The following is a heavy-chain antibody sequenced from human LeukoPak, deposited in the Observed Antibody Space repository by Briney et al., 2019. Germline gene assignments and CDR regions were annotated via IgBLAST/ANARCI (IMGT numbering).Heavy chain of an antibody. CDR3: AKDRNYDILTGYNWFDP. D-gene: IGHD3-9*01. V-gene: IGHV3-23*01. J-gene: IGHJ5*02. CDR2: IIDSGGAT. CDR1: GFTFSTYA. Sequence: GGSLRLSCAASGFTFSTYAMSWVRQAPRKGLEWVSTIIDSGGATYYADSVKGRFTISRDNSKNTLYLQMNRLRAEDTALYYCAKDRNYDILTGYNWFDPWGQGTLVTVSS.